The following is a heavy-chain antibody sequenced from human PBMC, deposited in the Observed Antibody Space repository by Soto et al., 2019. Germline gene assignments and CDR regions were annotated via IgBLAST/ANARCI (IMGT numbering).Heavy chain of an antibody. Sequence: SETLSLTWAVSGYSISSGDYWGWLRQPPGKGLEWIGSIYQGGSTYYNRSLNSRVSLSIDMTNNHVSLILNSVTAADTAVYYCARVGPWVPYYYDSSPYTFENWFDPWGQGTLVPVSS. D-gene: IGHD3-22*01. CDR1: GYSISSGDY. CDR3: ARVGPWVPYYYDSSPYTFENWFDP. J-gene: IGHJ5*02. CDR2: IYQGGST. V-gene: IGHV4-38-2*01.